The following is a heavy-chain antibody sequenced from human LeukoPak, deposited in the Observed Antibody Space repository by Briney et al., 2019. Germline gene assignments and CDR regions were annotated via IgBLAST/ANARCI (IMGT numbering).Heavy chain of an antibody. CDR2: VNDNGAAT. CDR3: AKGLKTGVGPYMGYHYYMDV. J-gene: IGHJ6*03. D-gene: IGHD3-16*01. Sequence: GGSLRLSCAASGFTFSNYAMSWVRQAPGKGLKWVATVNDNGAATYYADSVKGRFTISRDNSYNTVSLQMNGLRDEDTGVYCCAKGLKTGVGPYMGYHYYMDVWGKGATVTVSS. V-gene: IGHV3-23*01. CDR1: GFTFSNYA.